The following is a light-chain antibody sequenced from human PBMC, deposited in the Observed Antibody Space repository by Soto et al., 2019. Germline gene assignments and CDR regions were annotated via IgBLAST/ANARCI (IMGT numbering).Light chain of an antibody. J-gene: IGKJ2*01. CDR3: QQST. CDR2: GAS. Sequence: EIVLTQSPGTLSLSPGERATLSCRASQSVSSSYLAWYQQKPGQAPRLLIYGASSRATGIPDRFSGSGSGTDFTLTISRLEPEDFAVYYCQQSTSSQGTKLEIK. CDR1: QSVSSSY. V-gene: IGKV3-20*01.